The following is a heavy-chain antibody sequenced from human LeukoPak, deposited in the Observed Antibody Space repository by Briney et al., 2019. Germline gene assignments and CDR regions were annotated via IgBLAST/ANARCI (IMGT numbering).Heavy chain of an antibody. V-gene: IGHV4-31*03. CDR3: ARTGSYRYKYYFDY. Sequence: SETLSPTCTVSGGSISSGGYYWSWIRQHPGKGLEWIGYIYYSGSTYYNPSLKSRVTISVDTSKNQFSLKLSSVTAADTAVYYCARTGSYRYKYYFDYWGQGTLVTVSS. CDR1: GGSISSGGYY. CDR2: IYYSGST. D-gene: IGHD3-16*02. J-gene: IGHJ4*02.